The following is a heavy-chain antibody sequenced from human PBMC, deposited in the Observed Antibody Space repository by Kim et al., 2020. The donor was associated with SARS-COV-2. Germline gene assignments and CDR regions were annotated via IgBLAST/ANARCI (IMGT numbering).Heavy chain of an antibody. J-gene: IGHJ3*02. CDR3: ARSYDILTGPSAFDI. V-gene: IGHV1-18*04. CDR2: ISAYNGNT. CDR1: GYTFTSYG. D-gene: IGHD3-9*01. Sequence: ASVKVSCKASGYTFTSYGISWVRQAPGQGLEWMGWISAYNGNTNYAQKLQGRVTMTTDTSTSTAYMELRSLRSDDTAVYYCARSYDILTGPSAFDIWGQGTMVTVSS.